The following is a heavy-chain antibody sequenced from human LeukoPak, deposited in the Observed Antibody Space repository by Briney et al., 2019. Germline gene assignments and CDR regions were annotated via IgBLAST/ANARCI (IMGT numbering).Heavy chain of an antibody. J-gene: IGHJ4*02. CDR3: ARHTASALPGNY. Sequence: PSETLSLTCAVSGGSISSSNNYYWGWIRQPPGKGLEWIGSIYYSGTTYYNPSLKSRVTMSVDTSQNQFSLKLSSVTAADTAVYCCARHTASALPGNYWGQGTLVTVSS. CDR1: GGSISSSNNYY. V-gene: IGHV4-39*01. D-gene: IGHD4-17*01. CDR2: IYYSGTT.